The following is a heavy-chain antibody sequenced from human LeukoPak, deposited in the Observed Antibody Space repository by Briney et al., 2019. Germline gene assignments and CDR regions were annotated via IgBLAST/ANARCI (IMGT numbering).Heavy chain of an antibody. J-gene: IGHJ6*03. V-gene: IGHV3-21*01. CDR2: ISSSSSYI. CDR1: GFTFSSYS. Sequence: PGGSLRLSCAASGFTFSSYSMNWVRQAPGKGLEWVSSISSSSSYIYYADSVKGRFTISRDNAKNSLYLQMNSLRAEDTAVYYCARVGLRYNYYYYMDVWGKGTTVTVSS. CDR3: ARVGLRYNYYYYMDV.